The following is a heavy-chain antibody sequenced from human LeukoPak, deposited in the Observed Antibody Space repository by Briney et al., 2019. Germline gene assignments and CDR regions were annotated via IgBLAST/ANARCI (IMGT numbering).Heavy chain of an antibody. D-gene: IGHD2-2*01. Sequence: GESLKISFKGSGYSFTSYWIGWVRQMPGKGLEWMGIIYPGDSDTRYSPSFQGQVTISADKSLSTAYLQWSSLKDSDTAMYYCERLYCSSTSCYYYYGMDVWGQGTTVTVSS. J-gene: IGHJ6*02. V-gene: IGHV5-51*01. CDR2: IYPGDSDT. CDR1: GYSFTSYW. CDR3: ERLYCSSTSCYYYYGMDV.